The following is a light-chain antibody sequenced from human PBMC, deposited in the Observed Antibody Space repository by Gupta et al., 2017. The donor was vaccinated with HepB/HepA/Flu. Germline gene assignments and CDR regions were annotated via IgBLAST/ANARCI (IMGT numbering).Light chain of an antibody. V-gene: IGKV1-9*01. Sequence: DIQLTQSPSFLSASVGDRVTITCRASPGISSYLAWYQQKPGKAPKLLIYAASTLQSGVPSRFSGSGSGTEFTLTISSLQPEDFATYYCQQLNSYPRGFTFGPGTKVDIK. J-gene: IGKJ3*01. CDR2: AAS. CDR1: PGISSY. CDR3: QQLNSYPRGFT.